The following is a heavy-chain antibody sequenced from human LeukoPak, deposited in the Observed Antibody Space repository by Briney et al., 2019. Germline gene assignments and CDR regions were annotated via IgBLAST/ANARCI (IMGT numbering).Heavy chain of an antibody. CDR2: ISSSGSTI. J-gene: IGHJ4*02. Sequence: GGSLRLSCAASGFTFSDYYMSWIRQAPGKGLEWVSYISSSGSTINYADSVKGRFTISRDNAKNSLYLQMNSLRAEDTAVYYCATLYDFWSGYLDYWGQGTLVTVSS. D-gene: IGHD3-3*01. V-gene: IGHV3-11*01. CDR3: ATLYDFWSGYLDY. CDR1: GFTFSDYY.